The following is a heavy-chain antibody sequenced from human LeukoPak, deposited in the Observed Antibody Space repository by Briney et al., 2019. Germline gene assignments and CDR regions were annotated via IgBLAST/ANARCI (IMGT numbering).Heavy chain of an antibody. Sequence: GGSLRLSCAASGFSFSIYEMNWVRQAPGKGLEWISCISSSGTTIYYADSVKGRFTISRDNAKNSLYLQMNSLRAEDTAVYYCARDNGGYPYYFDYWGQGTLVTVSS. CDR3: ARDNGGYPYYFDY. CDR1: GFSFSIYE. V-gene: IGHV3-48*03. D-gene: IGHD1-26*01. CDR2: ISSSGTTI. J-gene: IGHJ4*02.